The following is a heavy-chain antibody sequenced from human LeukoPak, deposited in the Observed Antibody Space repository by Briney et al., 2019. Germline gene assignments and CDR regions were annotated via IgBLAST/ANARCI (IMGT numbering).Heavy chain of an antibody. Sequence: PGGSLRLSCAASGFTFSSFAMSWVRQAPGKGLEWVSAITGGGGNTYYADSVKGRFTISRDNSKNTLYLQMNSLRAEDTAVYYCAKDSGYDPWGVDYWGQGTLVTVSS. V-gene: IGHV3-23*01. CDR1: GFTFSSFA. J-gene: IGHJ4*02. CDR3: AKDSGYDPWGVDY. CDR2: ITGGGGNT. D-gene: IGHD5-12*01.